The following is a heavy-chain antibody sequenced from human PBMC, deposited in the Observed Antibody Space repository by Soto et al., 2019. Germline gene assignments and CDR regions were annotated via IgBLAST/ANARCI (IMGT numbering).Heavy chain of an antibody. V-gene: IGHV1-2*02. J-gene: IGHJ4*02. CDR2: VDPNRSDS. D-gene: IGHD3-10*01. CDR3: ARDNYGPLDY. Sequence: QVHLVPAGAGVEKPGASVKVSWRPFGYTFTAYYYHRVRQAPGQGLEWMGWVDPNRSDSRKVQSFQGRVTMTRDTSTSTVYMELSWLRSDDTAVYYCARDNYGPLDYWGQGTLVTVSS. CDR1: GYTFTAYY.